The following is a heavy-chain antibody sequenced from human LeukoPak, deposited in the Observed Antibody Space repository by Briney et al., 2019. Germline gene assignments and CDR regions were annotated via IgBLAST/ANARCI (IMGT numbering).Heavy chain of an antibody. Sequence: GGSLRLSCAASGFIVSSNYMSWVRQAPGKGLEWVSIIYSGSSTYYTDSVKGRFSISRDNSKNTLYLQMNSLRAEDTAVYYCARDPSWELFGYFDYWGQGTLVTVSS. CDR3: ARDPSWELFGYFDY. CDR2: IYSGSST. CDR1: GFIVSSNY. V-gene: IGHV3-66*01. J-gene: IGHJ4*02. D-gene: IGHD1-26*01.